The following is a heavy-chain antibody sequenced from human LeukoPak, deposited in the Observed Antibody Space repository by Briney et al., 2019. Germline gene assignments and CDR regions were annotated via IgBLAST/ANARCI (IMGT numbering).Heavy chain of an antibody. J-gene: IGHJ4*02. CDR2: ISKSGDTI. V-gene: IGHV3-11*04. Sequence: PGGSLRLSCPASGFIFSDYYMYWIRQAPGKGLEWLSYISKSGDTIYYADSVKGRFTISRDNSKNSLYLQMSSPRVEDTAVYYCARGRNTYLDYWGQGILVTVSS. CDR1: GFIFSDYY. CDR3: ARGRNTYLDY.